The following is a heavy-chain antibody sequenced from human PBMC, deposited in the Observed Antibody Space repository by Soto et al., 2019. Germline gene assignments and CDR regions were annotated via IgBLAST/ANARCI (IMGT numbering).Heavy chain of an antibody. Sequence: GGSLRLSCAASGFTFYDYAMHWVRQAPGKGLEWVSGISWNSGSIGYADSVKGRFTISRDNAKNSLYLQMNSLRAEDTALYYCAKDSRLAAAGYFDYWGQGTLVTVSS. J-gene: IGHJ4*02. CDR2: ISWNSGSI. D-gene: IGHD6-13*01. CDR1: GFTFYDYA. CDR3: AKDSRLAAAGYFDY. V-gene: IGHV3-9*01.